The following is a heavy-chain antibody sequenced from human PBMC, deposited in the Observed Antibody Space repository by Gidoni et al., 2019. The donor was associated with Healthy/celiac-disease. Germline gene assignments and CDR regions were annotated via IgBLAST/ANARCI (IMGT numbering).Heavy chain of an antibody. V-gene: IGHV1-18*01. D-gene: IGHD3-16*01. Sequence: GQGLEWMGWISAYNGNTNYAQKLQGRVTMTTDTSTSTAYMELRSLRSDDTAVYYCARDGGKDILGRWDMGYYYYGMDVWGQGTTVTVSS. J-gene: IGHJ6*02. CDR2: ISAYNGNT. CDR3: ARDGGKDILGRWDMGYYYYGMDV.